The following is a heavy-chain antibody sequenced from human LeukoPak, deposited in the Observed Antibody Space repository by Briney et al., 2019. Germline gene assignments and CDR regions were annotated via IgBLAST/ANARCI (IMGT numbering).Heavy chain of an antibody. V-gene: IGHV3-30-3*01. CDR1: GFTFSSYA. CDR2: ISYDGSNK. CDR3: AGGQQLY. D-gene: IGHD6-13*01. Sequence: AGGSLRLSCAASGFTFSSYAMHWVRQAPGKGLEWVAVISYDGSNKYYADSVKGRFTTSRDNSKNTLYLQMNSLRAEDTAVYYCAGGQQLYWGQGTLVTVSS. J-gene: IGHJ4*02.